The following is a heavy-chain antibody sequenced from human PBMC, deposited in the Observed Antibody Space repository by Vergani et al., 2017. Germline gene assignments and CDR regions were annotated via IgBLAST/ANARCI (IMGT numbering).Heavy chain of an antibody. CDR2: IYYSGST. J-gene: IGHJ4*02. CDR3: ARDAYGSGHLDY. CDR1: GGSISSYY. V-gene: IGHV4-59*01. Sequence: QVQLQESGPGLVKPSETLSLTCTVSGGSISSYYWSWIRQPPGKGLEWIGYIYYSGSTNYNPSLKSRFTISVDTSKNQFSLKLSAVTAADTAVYYCARDAYGSGHLDYWGQGTLVTVSS. D-gene: IGHD3-10*01.